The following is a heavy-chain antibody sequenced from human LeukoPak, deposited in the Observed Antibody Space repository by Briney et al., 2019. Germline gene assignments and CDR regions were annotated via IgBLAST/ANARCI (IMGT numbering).Heavy chain of an antibody. V-gene: IGHV3-7*01. CDR1: GFTISYYW. CDR2: IKQDGSEK. Sequence: GGSLSLSCAASGFTISYYWINWVRQAPGKGLEWVASIKQDGSEKYYVDSVRGRFTISRDKAQKSLYLQMNPLRAEETAVYYCLRDRGYSLYDCWGQGTLVTVSS. CDR3: LRDRGYSLYDC. D-gene: IGHD6-13*01. J-gene: IGHJ4*02.